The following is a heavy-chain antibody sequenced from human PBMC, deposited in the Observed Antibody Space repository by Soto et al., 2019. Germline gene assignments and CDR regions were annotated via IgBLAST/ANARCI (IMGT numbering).Heavy chain of an antibody. J-gene: IGHJ4*02. Sequence: SETLSLTCTVSGGSISSYYWSWIRQPAGKGLEWIGRTYTSGSTNYNPSLKSRVTMSVDTSKNQFSLKLSSVTAADTAVYYCARGRTEPVPVSGDFDYWGQGTLVTVSS. V-gene: IGHV4-4*07. CDR2: TYTSGST. CDR1: GGSISSYY. D-gene: IGHD6-6*01. CDR3: ARGRTEPVPVSGDFDY.